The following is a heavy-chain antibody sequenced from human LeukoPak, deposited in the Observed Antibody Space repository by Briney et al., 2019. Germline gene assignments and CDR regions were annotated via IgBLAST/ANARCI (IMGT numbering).Heavy chain of an antibody. V-gene: IGHV4-59*08. CDR3: ATTRYNWNDLYFDY. Sequence: PSETLSLTCTVSGGSISSYYWSWIRQPPGKGLWGLGNIYYSRSTNYNPSLKSRVTISVDTSKNQFSLKLSSVTAADTAVYYCATTRYNWNDLYFDYWGQGTLVTVSS. CDR1: GGSISSYY. CDR2: IYYSRST. D-gene: IGHD1-1*01. J-gene: IGHJ4*02.